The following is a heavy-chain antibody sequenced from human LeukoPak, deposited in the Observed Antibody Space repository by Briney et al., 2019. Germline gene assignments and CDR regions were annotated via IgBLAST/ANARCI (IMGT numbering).Heavy chain of an antibody. J-gene: IGHJ4*02. V-gene: IGHV3-21*01. D-gene: IGHD3-10*02. CDR1: GFTFSDYT. Sequence: GGSLRLSCAAFGFTFSDYTMTWVRQAPGKGLEWVASISSDSSYIDYADSVKGRFTISRDNAKNSLFLKTDTLRGDDTGIYYCARDPNVLGITPYYFDFWGQGTLVTVSS. CDR2: ISSDSSYI. CDR3: ARDPNVLGITPYYFDF.